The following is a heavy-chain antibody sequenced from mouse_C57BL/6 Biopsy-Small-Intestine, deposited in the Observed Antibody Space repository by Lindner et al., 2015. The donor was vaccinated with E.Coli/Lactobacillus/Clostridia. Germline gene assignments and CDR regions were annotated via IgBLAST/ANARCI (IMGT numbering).Heavy chain of an antibody. CDR2: IYPRDGST. Sequence: VQLQESGAELVKPGASVKLSCKASGYTFTSYDINWVKQRPGQGLEWIGWIYPRDGSTKYNEKFKGKATLTVDTSSSTAHMELHSLTSEDSAVYFCANLLLSLGFAYWSQGTLVTVSA. V-gene: IGHV1-85*01. J-gene: IGHJ3*01. CDR1: GYTFTSYD. D-gene: IGHD1-1*01. CDR3: ANLLLSLGFAY.